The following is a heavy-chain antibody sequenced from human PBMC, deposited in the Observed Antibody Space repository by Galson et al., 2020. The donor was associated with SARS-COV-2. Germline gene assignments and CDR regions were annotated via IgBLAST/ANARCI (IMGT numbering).Heavy chain of an antibody. CDR3: ARDSWGYNYGSDY. J-gene: IGHJ4*02. CDR2: IKQDGSEK. D-gene: IGHD5-18*01. CDR1: GFTCNNYW. V-gene: IGHV3-7*01. Sequence: GGSLRLSCAASGFTCNNYWMSWVRQAPGKGLEWVANIKQDGSEKYYVDSVKGRFTISRDNPKDSLYLQMNSLRAEDTAVYYCARDSWGYNYGSDYWGQGTLVTVSS.